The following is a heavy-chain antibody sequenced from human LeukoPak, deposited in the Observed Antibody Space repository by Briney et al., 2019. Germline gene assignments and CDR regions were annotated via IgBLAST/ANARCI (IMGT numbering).Heavy chain of an antibody. CDR1: GYTFTGYY. J-gene: IGHJ4*02. CDR2: INPNSGGT. V-gene: IGHV1-2*06. Sequence: ASVKVSCKASGYTFTGYYMHWVRQAPGQGLEWMGRINPNSGGTNYAQKFQGRVTMTRDTSINTAYMELSRLRSDDTAVYYCARRGYSYGYGMSLWGQGTLVTVSS. CDR3: ARRGYSYGYGMSL. D-gene: IGHD5-18*01.